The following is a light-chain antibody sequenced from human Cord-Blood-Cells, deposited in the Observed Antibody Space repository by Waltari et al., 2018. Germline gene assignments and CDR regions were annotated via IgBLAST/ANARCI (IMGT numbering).Light chain of an antibody. CDR1: QSISSY. Sequence: QMPQSPSSRSASVEDRVTITCRASQSISSYLNWYQQKPGKAPKLLTYAASSLQSGVPSRFSGSGSGTDFTLTISSLQPEDFATYYCQQSYSTPYTFGQGTKLEIK. CDR2: AAS. CDR3: QQSYSTPYT. J-gene: IGKJ2*01. V-gene: IGKV1-39*01.